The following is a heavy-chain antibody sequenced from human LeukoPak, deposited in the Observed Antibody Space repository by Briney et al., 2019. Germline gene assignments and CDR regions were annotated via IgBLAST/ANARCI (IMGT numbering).Heavy chain of an antibody. V-gene: IGHV3-21*01. D-gene: IGHD6-19*01. CDR3: ARVPQAYSSGGTDY. Sequence: GGSLRLSCAASGFSFSSYRMNWVRQAPGKGLEWVASISSSNGYIYYADSVKGRFTISRDNGENSLHLQMNSLRAEDAAVYYCARVPQAYSSGGTDYCGQGTLVTVSS. CDR2: ISSSNGYI. CDR1: GFSFSSYR. J-gene: IGHJ4*02.